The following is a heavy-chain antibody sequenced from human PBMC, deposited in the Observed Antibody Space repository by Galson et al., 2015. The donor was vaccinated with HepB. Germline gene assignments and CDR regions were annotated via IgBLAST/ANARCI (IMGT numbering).Heavy chain of an antibody. CDR3: ARVGQGSFDI. D-gene: IGHD3-10*01. CDR1: GGSISTYY. CDR2: IDYSGST. V-gene: IGHV4-59*13. Sequence: SETLSLTCTVSGGSISTYYWTWIRQPPGTRLERIGYIDYSGSTNYNPSLKSRVTMSVATSKNQFSLKLSSMTAADTALYYCARVGQGSFDIWGQGTMVTVSS. J-gene: IGHJ3*02.